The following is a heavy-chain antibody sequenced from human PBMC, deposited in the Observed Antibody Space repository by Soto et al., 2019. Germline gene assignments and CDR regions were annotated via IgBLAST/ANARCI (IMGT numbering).Heavy chain of an antibody. CDR3: ARGSWSRGAAGTLCDY. V-gene: IGHV1-8*01. Sequence: ASVKVTCKASGYTFTSYDINWVRQATGQGLEWMGWMNPNSGNTGYAQKFQGRVTMTRNTSISTAYMELSSLRSEGTAVYYCARGSWSRGAAGTLCDYWGQGTLVTVSS. D-gene: IGHD6-13*01. CDR1: GYTFTSYD. CDR2: MNPNSGNT. J-gene: IGHJ4*02.